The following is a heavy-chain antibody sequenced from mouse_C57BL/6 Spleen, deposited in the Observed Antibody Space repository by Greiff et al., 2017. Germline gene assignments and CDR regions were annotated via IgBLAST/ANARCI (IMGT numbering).Heavy chain of an antibody. CDR1: GYAFSSYW. CDR3: ARSGDYRRYFDY. D-gene: IGHD2-12*01. Sequence: VQRVESGAELVKPGASVKISCKASGYAFSSYWMNWVKQRPGKGLEWIGQIYPGDGDTNYNGKFKGKATLTADKSSSTAYMQLSSLTSEDSAVYFCARSGDYRRYFDYWGQGTTLTVSS. CDR2: IYPGDGDT. J-gene: IGHJ2*01. V-gene: IGHV1-80*01.